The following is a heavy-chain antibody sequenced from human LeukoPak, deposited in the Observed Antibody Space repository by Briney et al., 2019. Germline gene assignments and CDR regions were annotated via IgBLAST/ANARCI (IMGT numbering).Heavy chain of an antibody. J-gene: IGHJ3*02. CDR2: ISGSGGST. Sequence: GGSLRLSCAASGFTFSSYAMSWVRQAPGKGLEWVSAISGSGGSTYYADSVKGRFTISRDNSKNTLYLQMNSLRAEDTAVYYCAKELQSGSYYRENAFDIWGKGTTVTISS. V-gene: IGHV3-23*01. CDR3: AKELQSGSYYRENAFDI. D-gene: IGHD1-26*01. CDR1: GFTFSSYA.